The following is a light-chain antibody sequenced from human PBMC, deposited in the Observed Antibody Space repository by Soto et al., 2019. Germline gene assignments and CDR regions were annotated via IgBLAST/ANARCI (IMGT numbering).Light chain of an antibody. V-gene: IGKV3-15*01. CDR3: LQYNKWPRT. CDR2: GAS. J-gene: IGKJ1*01. Sequence: EIVMTQSPATLTLSPGERATLSCRANQSLGNNIAWYQQKPGQAPRLLIYGASTGATGLSARFSGSGSGTEFTLSISSLQSEDFEVYYCLQYNKWPRTLGQGPKVDI. CDR1: QSLGNN.